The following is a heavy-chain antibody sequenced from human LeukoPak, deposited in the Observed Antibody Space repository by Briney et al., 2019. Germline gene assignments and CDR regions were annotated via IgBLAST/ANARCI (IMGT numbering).Heavy chain of an antibody. D-gene: IGHD3-22*01. CDR3: AKETYNYDSSGYSFDY. CDR2: IWYDGSIK. J-gene: IGHJ4*02. V-gene: IGHV3-33*06. CDR1: GFSFSSYG. Sequence: PGGSLRLSCAASGFSFSSYGMHWARQAPGKGLEWVAMIWYDGSIKYYADSVKGRFTISRDDSKNTLYLQMNSLRAEDTAVYYCAKETYNYDSSGYSFDYWGQGTLVTVSS.